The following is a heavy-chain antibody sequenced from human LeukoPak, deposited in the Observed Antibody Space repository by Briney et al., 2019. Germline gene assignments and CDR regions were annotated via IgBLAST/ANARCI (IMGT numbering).Heavy chain of an antibody. Sequence: PGGSLRLSCAASGFTFSSYWMHWVRQAPGKGLVWVSRIDSDGITTSYADSVKGRFTISRDNAKNTLYLRMNSLRAEDTAVHYCARRAAAGGYFDYWGQGTLVTVSS. D-gene: IGHD6-13*01. CDR1: GFTFSSYW. CDR2: IDSDGITT. CDR3: ARRAAAGGYFDY. J-gene: IGHJ4*02. V-gene: IGHV3-74*01.